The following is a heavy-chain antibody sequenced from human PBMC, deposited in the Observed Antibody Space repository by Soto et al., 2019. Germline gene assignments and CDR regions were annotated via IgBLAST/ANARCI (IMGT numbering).Heavy chain of an antibody. V-gene: IGHV1-18*01. CDR1: GCTFTNYG. CDR3: AKGSGSARPYYFDY. J-gene: IGHJ4*02. D-gene: IGHD2-2*01. CDR2: ISAYNGNT. Sequence: ASWRVSYKASGCTFTNYGISWVRQAPGQGLEWMGWISAYNGNTNYAQKLQGRVTMTTDTSTSTAYMELRSLRSDDTAVYYCAKGSGSARPYYFDYWGQGTLVTVSS.